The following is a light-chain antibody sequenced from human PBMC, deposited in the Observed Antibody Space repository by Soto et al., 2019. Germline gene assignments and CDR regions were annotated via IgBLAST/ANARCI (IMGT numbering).Light chain of an antibody. J-gene: IGLJ1*01. V-gene: IGLV2-14*03. CDR2: DVN. CDR1: SSDVGAYNY. CDR3: CSYTTSSTYV. Sequence: QSALTQPASVSGSPGQSIAISCTGTSSDVGAYNYVSWYQQHPGKAPKLMIYDVNNRLSGVSNRFSGSKSGNTASLTISGLQAEDEADYYCCSYTTSSTYVFGTGTKVTVL.